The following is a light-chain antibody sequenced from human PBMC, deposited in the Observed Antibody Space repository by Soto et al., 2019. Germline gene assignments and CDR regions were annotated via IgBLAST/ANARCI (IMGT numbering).Light chain of an antibody. Sequence: IQLTQSPSSLSASVGDRVTFTCRACQGISTFLAWYQHKAGKAPKPLIYAASTLQSGVSSRFRGSGSGTDFTLTISSLQPEDSAIYYCQQLHSYPITFGHGTRLEIK. CDR3: QQLHSYPIT. V-gene: IGKV1-9*01. J-gene: IGKJ5*01. CDR2: AAS. CDR1: QGISTF.